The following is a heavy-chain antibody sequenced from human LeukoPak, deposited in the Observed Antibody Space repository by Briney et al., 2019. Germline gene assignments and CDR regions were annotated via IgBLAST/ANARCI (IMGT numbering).Heavy chain of an antibody. CDR3: ARDPSLYYYGSGSYFDY. CDR1: GFTYSRYS. CDR2: ISSSSSYI. D-gene: IGHD3-10*01. J-gene: IGHJ4*02. V-gene: IGHV3-21*01. Sequence: SGGSLRLSCAASGFTYSRYSMHWVPQAPGKGLEWVSSISSSSSYIYYADSVKGRFTIARDNAKNSLYLQMNSLRAEDTAVYYCARDPSLYYYGSGSYFDYWGQGTLVTVSS.